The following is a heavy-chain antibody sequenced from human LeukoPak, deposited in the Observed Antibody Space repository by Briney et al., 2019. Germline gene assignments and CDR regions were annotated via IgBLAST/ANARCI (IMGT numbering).Heavy chain of an antibody. CDR1: GFPFSTYA. D-gene: IGHD4-17*01. Sequence: GGSLRLSCAASGFPFSTYAMNWVRQAPGKGLEWVSAVTDSGANSYYADSVKGRFTVSRDNSKNMVYLQMSSLRAEDTALYYCAKSDYGYYFDSWGQGTLVTVSS. V-gene: IGHV3-23*01. J-gene: IGHJ4*02. CDR2: VTDSGANS. CDR3: AKSDYGYYFDS.